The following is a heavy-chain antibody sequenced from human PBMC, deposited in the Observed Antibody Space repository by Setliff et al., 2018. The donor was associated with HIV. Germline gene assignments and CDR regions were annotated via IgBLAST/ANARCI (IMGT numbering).Heavy chain of an antibody. CDR3: ARMNAYYNVWRSTYYFDY. J-gene: IGHJ4*02. V-gene: IGHV1-18*01. CDR1: GYPFTSYG. CDR2: ISPYNGDT. D-gene: IGHD3-3*01. Sequence: ASVKVSFKASGYPFTSYGLCWVRQAPGQGLEWMGWISPYNGDTYYDEKFQGRVTMTTDTSTSTASMELTSLRSDDTAVYYCARMNAYYNVWRSTYYFDYWGQGTLVTVSS.